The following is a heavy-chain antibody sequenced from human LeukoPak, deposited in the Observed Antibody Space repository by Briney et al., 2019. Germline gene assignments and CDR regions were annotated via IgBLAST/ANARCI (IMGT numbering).Heavy chain of an antibody. CDR2: IYYSGST. J-gene: IGHJ4*02. CDR1: GGAISSSSYY. V-gene: IGHV4-39*07. CDR3: ARDPDY. Sequence: SETLSLTCTVSGGAISSSSYYWGWIRQPPGKGLEWIGSIYYSGSTYYNPSLKTRVTISVDTSKNQFSLKLSSVTAADTAVYYCARDPDYWGQGTLVTVSS.